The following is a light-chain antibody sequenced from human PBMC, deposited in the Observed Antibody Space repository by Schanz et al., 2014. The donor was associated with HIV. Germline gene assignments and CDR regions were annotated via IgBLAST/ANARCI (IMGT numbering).Light chain of an antibody. J-gene: IGKJ2*01. V-gene: IGKV3D-20*02. CDR3: QQRSNWPPVMYT. Sequence: EIVLTQSPATLSLSPGERATLSCRASQSVSDNYLAWYQQRPGQAPRLLIYDASSRATGIPDRFSGSGSGTDFTLTIIRLEPEDFAVYYCQQRSNWPPVMYTFGQGTKLEIK. CDR2: DAS. CDR1: QSVSDNY.